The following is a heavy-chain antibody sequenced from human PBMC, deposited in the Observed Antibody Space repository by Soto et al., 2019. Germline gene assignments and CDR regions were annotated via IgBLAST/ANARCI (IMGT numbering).Heavy chain of an antibody. CDR2: MYNTGST. J-gene: IGHJ6*02. CDR1: GGSISRYY. V-gene: IGHV4-59*01. Sequence: KTSETLSLTCTVSGGSISRYYWSWIRQPPGKGLEWIGYMYNTGSTVYNPPFKSRVTISVDTSKNQFSLKLNSVTAADTAVYYCARDLWGYCGTDCYPLDVWGQGTTVTVSS. D-gene: IGHD2-21*02. CDR3: ARDLWGYCGTDCYPLDV.